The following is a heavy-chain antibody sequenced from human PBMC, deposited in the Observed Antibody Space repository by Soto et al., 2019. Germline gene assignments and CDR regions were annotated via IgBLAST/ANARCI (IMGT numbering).Heavy chain of an antibody. J-gene: IGHJ4*02. CDR1: GFTFSTYC. CDR3: ARDLGYSYSSASDY. V-gene: IGHV3-7*01. D-gene: IGHD6-6*01. CDR2: IQLDGSEK. Sequence: PGGSLRLSCSASGFTFSTYCMGWVRQAPGKGLEWVANIQLDGSEKYYVDSVKGRFTISRDNARNSLYLQMNSLRAEDTAVYYCARDLGYSYSSASDYWGQGTLVTVSS.